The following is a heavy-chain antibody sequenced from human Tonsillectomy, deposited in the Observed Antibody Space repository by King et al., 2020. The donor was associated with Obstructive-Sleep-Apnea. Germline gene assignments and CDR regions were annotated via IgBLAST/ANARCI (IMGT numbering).Heavy chain of an antibody. CDR1: GFSFSSYW. CDR2: INEDGSAK. Sequence: VQLVESGGGLVQPGGSLRLYCAASGFSFSSYWMSWVRQAPGKGPEWVANINEDGSAKYYVDPVRGRFTISRDNAKNSLFLQMDSLRAEDTAVYYGVRNWYWGQGTLVTVSP. D-gene: IGHD1-1*01. CDR3: VRNWY. J-gene: IGHJ4*02. V-gene: IGHV3-7*01.